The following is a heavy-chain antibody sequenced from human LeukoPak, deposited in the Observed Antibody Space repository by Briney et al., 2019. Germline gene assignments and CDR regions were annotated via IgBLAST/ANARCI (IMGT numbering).Heavy chain of an antibody. CDR1: GFTFGGYG. CDR2: IANDGSRA. V-gene: IGHV3-33*01. Sequence: GGSLRLSCAGSGFTFGGYGMHWFRQTPGKGLEWVAVIANDGSRAFYADSVKGRFTISRDNSKNTMSVQMDDLRAEDTAVYYCTRYNNDHFDYWGQGTLVTVSS. J-gene: IGHJ4*02. CDR3: TRYNNDHFDY. D-gene: IGHD1-14*01.